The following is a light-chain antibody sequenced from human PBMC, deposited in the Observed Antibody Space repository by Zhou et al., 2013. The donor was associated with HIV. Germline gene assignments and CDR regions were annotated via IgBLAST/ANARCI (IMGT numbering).Light chain of an antibody. J-gene: IGKJ1*01. CDR1: QSIDSY. CDR3: QQSITSPWT. Sequence: DIQMTQSPSSLSASVGDRVTISCRASQSIDSYVNWYQQRPGKAPKLLIYSASSLQSGVPSRFSGSGYGTTFTLTISSLQPEDSATYYCQQSITSPWTFGQGTKVVIK. CDR2: SAS. V-gene: IGKV1-39*01.